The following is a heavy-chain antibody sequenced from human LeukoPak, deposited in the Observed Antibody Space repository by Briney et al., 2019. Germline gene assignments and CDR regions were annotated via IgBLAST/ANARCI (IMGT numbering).Heavy chain of an antibody. J-gene: IGHJ4*02. CDR3: ARGGDDILTPRFDY. CDR2: ISYDGSNK. CDR1: GFTFSSYA. V-gene: IGHV3-30*04. D-gene: IGHD3-9*01. Sequence: GRSLRLSCAASGFTFSSYAMHWVRQAPGKGLEWVAVISYDGSNKYYADSVKGRFTISRDNSKNTLYLQTNSLRAEDTAVYYCARGGDDILTPRFDYWGQGTLVTVSS.